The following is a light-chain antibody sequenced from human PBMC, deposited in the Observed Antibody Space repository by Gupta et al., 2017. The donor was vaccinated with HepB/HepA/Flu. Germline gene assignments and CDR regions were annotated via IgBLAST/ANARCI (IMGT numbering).Light chain of an antibody. Sequence: NFMLTQPPSVSESPGKTVTISCTGSGGSFASTYVQWYQQRPGSAPTTIIYDDDKRPSGVPDRFSGSIDSSSNSASLTISGLKSEDEDDYYCQSYDSSMWMFGGGTKLTVL. CDR2: DDD. CDR1: GGSFASTY. V-gene: IGLV6-57*02. CDR3: QSYDSSMWM. J-gene: IGLJ3*02.